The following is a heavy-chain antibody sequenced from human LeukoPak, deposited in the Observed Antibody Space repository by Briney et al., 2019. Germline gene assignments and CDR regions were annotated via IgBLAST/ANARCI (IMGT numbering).Heavy chain of an antibody. J-gene: IGHJ3*02. CDR2: LYFRGNT. Sequence: PSETLSLTCSVSGGSISINSYSWDWIRQSPGKGLEWLGSLYFRGNTYYNPSLKSRVSISVDTSKNQFSLKLSSVTAADTAVYYCARGPSGLRSPFNTWGQGTTVTVSS. V-gene: IGHV4-39*07. D-gene: IGHD5-12*01. CDR3: ARGPSGLRSPFNT. CDR1: GGSISINSYS.